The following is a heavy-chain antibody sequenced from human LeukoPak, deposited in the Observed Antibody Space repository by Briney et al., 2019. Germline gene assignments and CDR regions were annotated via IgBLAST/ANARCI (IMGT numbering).Heavy chain of an antibody. J-gene: IGHJ4*02. V-gene: IGHV1-69*01. CDR3: ARTGRGSGWYDYFDY. CDR2: IIPIFGTA. Sequence: SVKVSCKASGGTFSSYAISWLPQAPGQGLEWMGGIIPIFGTANYAQKFQGRVTITADESTSTAYMELSSLRSEDTAVYYCARTGRGSGWYDYFDYWGQGTLVTVSS. CDR1: GGTFSSYA. D-gene: IGHD6-19*01.